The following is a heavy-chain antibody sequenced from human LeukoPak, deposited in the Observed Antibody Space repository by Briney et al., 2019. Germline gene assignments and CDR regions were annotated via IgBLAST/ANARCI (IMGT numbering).Heavy chain of an antibody. Sequence: GGSLRLSCAASGFTFGDYTMYWVRQAPGKGLEWVSLISWDGGTTSYADSVRGRFTISRDNSKNSLYLQMNSLRAEDMALYYCAKDIATRRQQLVHAFDIWGQGTMVTVSS. V-gene: IGHV3-43*01. CDR3: AKDIATRRQQLVHAFDI. D-gene: IGHD6-13*01. CDR1: GFTFGDYT. CDR2: ISWDGGTT. J-gene: IGHJ3*02.